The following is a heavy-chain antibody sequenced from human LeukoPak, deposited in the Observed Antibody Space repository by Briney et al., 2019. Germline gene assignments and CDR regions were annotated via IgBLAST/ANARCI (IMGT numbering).Heavy chain of an antibody. CDR1: GFTFSSYS. V-gene: IGHV3-48*02. D-gene: IGHD1-26*01. Sequence: GGSLRLSCGASGFTFSSYSMNWVRRAPGKGLEWVSYISVSSSTIYYADSVKGRFTISRDNAKNSLYLQMNSLRDKDTAVYYCARVKGVGAAPFDYWGQGTLVTVSS. CDR3: ARVKGVGAAPFDY. J-gene: IGHJ4*02. CDR2: ISVSSSTI.